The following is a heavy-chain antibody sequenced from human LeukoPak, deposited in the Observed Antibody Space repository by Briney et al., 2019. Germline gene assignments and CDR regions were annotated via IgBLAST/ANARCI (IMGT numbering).Heavy chain of an antibody. V-gene: IGHV1-69-2*01. Sequence: GATVKISCKASGYSLTDYYMHWVQQAPGKGLEWMGRVDPEDGETIYAESFQGRVTITADTSTDTAYMELRSLRSEDTAVYYCATDLDRGYCSSTGCADYWGQGTLVTVSS. CDR2: VDPEDGET. D-gene: IGHD2-2*01. CDR3: ATDLDRGYCSSTGCADY. CDR1: GYSLTDYY. J-gene: IGHJ4*02.